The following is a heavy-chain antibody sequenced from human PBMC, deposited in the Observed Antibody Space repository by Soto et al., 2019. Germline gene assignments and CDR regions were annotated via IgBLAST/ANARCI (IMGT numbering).Heavy chain of an antibody. Sequence: GGSLRLSCAASGFTFSSYWMSWVRQAPGKGLEWVANIKQDGSEKYYVDSVKGRFTISRDNAKNSLYLQMNSLRAEDTAVYYCVRDTSVVPAGGGGMDVWGQGTTVTVSS. V-gene: IGHV3-7*01. J-gene: IGHJ6*02. CDR2: IKQDGSEK. D-gene: IGHD2-2*01. CDR1: GFTFSSYW. CDR3: VRDTSVVPAGGGGMDV.